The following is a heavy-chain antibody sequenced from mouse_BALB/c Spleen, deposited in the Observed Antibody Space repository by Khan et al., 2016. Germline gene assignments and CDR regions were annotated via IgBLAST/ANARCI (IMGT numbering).Heavy chain of an antibody. V-gene: IGHV2-5-1*01. J-gene: IGHJ3*01. D-gene: IGHD2-4*01. CDR3: AIVDYCDSDGAWFAY. CDR1: GFSLTTYA. CDR2: IWGGGTT. Sequence: QVQLKESGPSLVQPSQSLSINCIVSGFSLTTYAVHWVRQSPGKGLEWLGVIWGGGTTDYNAAFMSRLSITKDNPKSQVFFKMNSLQSADTAIYYCAIVDYCDSDGAWFAYWGQGSLVTVST.